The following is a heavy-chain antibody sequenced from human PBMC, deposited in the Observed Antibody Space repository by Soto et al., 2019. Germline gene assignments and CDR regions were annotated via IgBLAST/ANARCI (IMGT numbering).Heavy chain of an antibody. CDR2: IYYSGST. CDR3: ARHYSVWFRESYYYGMDV. Sequence: QVQLQESGPGLVKPSETLSLTCTVSGGSISSYYWSWIRQPPGKGLEWIGYIYYSGSTNYNPSLKSRVTISVDTSKNQFSLKLSSVTAADTAVYYCARHYSVWFRESYYYGMDVWGQGTTVTVSS. J-gene: IGHJ6*02. V-gene: IGHV4-59*08. D-gene: IGHD3-10*01. CDR1: GGSISSYY.